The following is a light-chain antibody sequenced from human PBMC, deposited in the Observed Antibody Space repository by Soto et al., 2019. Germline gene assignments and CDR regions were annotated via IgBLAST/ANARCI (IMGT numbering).Light chain of an antibody. Sequence: QSVLTQPPSVSAAPGQKVTISFSGSNSNIENNYVSWYQQLPGAAPKLLIYDNNKRPSGIPDRFSGSKSGTSATLGITGLRTGDEADYYCGTWEGSLSAGVFGGGTKVTVL. J-gene: IGLJ3*02. CDR1: NSNIENNY. CDR2: DNN. V-gene: IGLV1-51*01. CDR3: GTWEGSLSAGV.